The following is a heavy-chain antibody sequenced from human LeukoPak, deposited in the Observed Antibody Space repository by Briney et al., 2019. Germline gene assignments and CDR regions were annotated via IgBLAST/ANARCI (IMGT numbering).Heavy chain of an antibody. CDR2: IYTSGST. V-gene: IGHV4-61*02. J-gene: IGHJ5*02. D-gene: IGHD6-13*01. CDR1: GGSISSGSYY. Sequence: SETLSLTCTVSGGSISSGSYYWSWIRQPAGKGLEWIGRIYTSGSTNYNPSLKSRVTISVDTSKNRFSLKLSSVTAADTAVYYCARGMQQLVPVFWFDPWGQGTLVTVSS. CDR3: ARGMQQLVPVFWFDP.